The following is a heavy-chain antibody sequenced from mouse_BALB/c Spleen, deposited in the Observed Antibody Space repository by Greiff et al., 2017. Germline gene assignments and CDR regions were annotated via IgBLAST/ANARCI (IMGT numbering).Heavy chain of an antibody. V-gene: IGHV2-2*02. D-gene: IGHD4-1*01. CDR1: GFSLTSYG. J-gene: IGHJ4*01. Sequence: VKLMESGPGLVQPSQSLSITCTVSGFSLTSYGVHWVRQSPGKGLEWLGVIWSGGSTDYNAAFISRLSISKDNSKSQVFFKMNSLQANDTAIYYCARKLTGTRDYAMDYWGQGTSVTVSS. CDR2: IWSGGST. CDR3: ARKLTGTRDYAMDY.